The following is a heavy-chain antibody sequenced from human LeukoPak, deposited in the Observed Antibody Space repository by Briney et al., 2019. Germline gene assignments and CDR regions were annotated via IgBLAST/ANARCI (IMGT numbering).Heavy chain of an antibody. V-gene: IGHV3-48*02. J-gene: IGHJ4*02. CDR3: ATDSHYAFDF. D-gene: IGHD4-17*01. CDR1: GFSFNKYP. Sequence: TGGSLRLSCTAFGFSFNKYPMNWVRQAPGKGLEWVSNIRPGDSAKTYADSVRGRFTISRDDAKKSLYLQMDSLRDGDTAVCYCATDSHYAFDFWGLGTLVTVSS. CDR2: IRPGDSAK.